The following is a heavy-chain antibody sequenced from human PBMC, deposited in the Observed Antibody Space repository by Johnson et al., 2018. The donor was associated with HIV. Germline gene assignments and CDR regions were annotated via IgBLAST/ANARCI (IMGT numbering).Heavy chain of an antibody. CDR2: ISSSSNNI. CDR3: ARVGIYYDSIEDAFDI. D-gene: IGHD3-22*01. CDR1: EFTFSSYA. Sequence: VQLVESGGGVVQPGRSLRLSCAASEFTFSSYALHWVRQAPGKGLEWISYISSSSNNIYYADSVKGRFTISRDNAKNSLYLQMNSLRAEDTAVYYCARVGIYYDSIEDAFDIWGQGTMVTVSS. V-gene: IGHV3-48*04. J-gene: IGHJ3*02.